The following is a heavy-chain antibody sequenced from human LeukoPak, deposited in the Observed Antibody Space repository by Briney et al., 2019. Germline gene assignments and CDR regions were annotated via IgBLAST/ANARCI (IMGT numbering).Heavy chain of an antibody. CDR1: GGSISNYY. CDR3: ARATYDGPLYFGY. CDR2: IYYSGRT. J-gene: IGHJ4*02. Sequence: SETLSLTCTVSGGSISNYYWSWIRQPPGKGLEWIGYIYYSGRTSYNPSLKSRVAISVETSKNQFSVNLSFVTAADTAVYYCARATYDGPLYFGYWGQGTLVTVSS. D-gene: IGHD3-3*01. V-gene: IGHV4-59*01.